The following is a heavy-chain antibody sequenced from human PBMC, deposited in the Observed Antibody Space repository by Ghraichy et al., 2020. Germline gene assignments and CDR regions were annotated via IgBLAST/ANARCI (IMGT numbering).Heavy chain of an antibody. CDR1: GFTFSLYW. CDR3: ARSSMSTLTARRHFDY. D-gene: IGHD2/OR15-2a*01. V-gene: IGHV3-7*01. Sequence: GGPLRLSCAASGFTFSLYWMTWVRQAPGKGLEWVANIKQDGSEKYYVDSVKGRFTISRDNAKNSLSLQMNSLSAEDAAVYYCARSSMSTLTARRHFDYWGQGTLVTVSS. J-gene: IGHJ4*02. CDR2: IKQDGSEK.